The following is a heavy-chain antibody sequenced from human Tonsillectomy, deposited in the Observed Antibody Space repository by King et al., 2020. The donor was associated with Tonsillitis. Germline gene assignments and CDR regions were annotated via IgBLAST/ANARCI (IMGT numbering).Heavy chain of an antibody. Sequence: VQLVESGGNLVQPGGSLRLSCAASGFTFNNYWMNWVRQAPGKGLEWVANINQDGGAKYSVDSVKGRLLISRDNAENSLYLQMNSLRAEDTAVYYCARGGREGVGTPDHWGQGTLLTVSS. CDR1: GFTFNNYW. J-gene: IGHJ4*01. D-gene: IGHD2-21*02. CDR3: ARGGREGVGTPDH. CDR2: INQDGGAK. V-gene: IGHV3-7*01.